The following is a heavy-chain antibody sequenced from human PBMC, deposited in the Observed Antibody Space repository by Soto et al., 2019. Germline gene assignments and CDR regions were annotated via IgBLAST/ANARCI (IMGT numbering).Heavy chain of an antibody. J-gene: IGHJ3*02. V-gene: IGHV3-53*04. CDR2: IYSGGST. D-gene: IGHD6-6*01. Sequence: PGGSLRLSCAASGFTVSSNYMSWVRQAPGKGLEWVSVIYSGGSTYYADSVKGRFTISRHNSKNTLYLQMNSLRAEDTAVYYCARQLSSIAARPSAFDIWGHGTMVTVS. CDR3: ARQLSSIAARPSAFDI. CDR1: GFTVSSNY.